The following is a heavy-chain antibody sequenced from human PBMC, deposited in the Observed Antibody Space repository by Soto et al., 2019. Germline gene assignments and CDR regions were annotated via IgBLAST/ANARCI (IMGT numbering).Heavy chain of an antibody. CDR2: INPNSGGT. V-gene: IGHV1-2*02. J-gene: IGHJ6*02. CDR1: GYTFTGYY. Sequence: ASVKVSCKASGYTFTGYYMHWVRQAPGQGLEWMGWINPNSGGTNYAQKFQGRVTMTRDTSISTAYMELSRLRSDDTAGYYCARLVGRYDFWSGYYYGMDVWGQGTTVTVSS. CDR3: ARLVGRYDFWSGYYYGMDV. D-gene: IGHD3-3*01.